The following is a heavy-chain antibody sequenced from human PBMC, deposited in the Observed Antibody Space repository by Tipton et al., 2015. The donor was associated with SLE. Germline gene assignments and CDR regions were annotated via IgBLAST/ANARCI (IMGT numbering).Heavy chain of an antibody. CDR1: GFTFSVYG. J-gene: IGHJ2*01. CDR3: ARGLGHLVDGYFDL. Sequence: SGFTFSVYGMHWIRQAPGKGLEWVAGIWYDGSNTHYADSVKGRFTISRDNSKNTLYVQMNSLRVEDTAVYYCARGLGHLVDGYFDLWGRGTLVTVSS. CDR2: IWYDGSNT. V-gene: IGHV3-33*01. D-gene: IGHD6-6*01.